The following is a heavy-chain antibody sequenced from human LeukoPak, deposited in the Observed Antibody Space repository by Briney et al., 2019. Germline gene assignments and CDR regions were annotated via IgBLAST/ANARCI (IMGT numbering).Heavy chain of an antibody. Sequence: SGPTLVKPTQTLTLTRTFSGFSLSTSGVGVGWIRQPPGKALEWLALIYWNDDKRYSPSLKSRLTITKDTSKNQVVLTMTNMDPVDTATYYCAHKGASYDSSGYYYEDYYYGMDVWGQGTTVTVSS. V-gene: IGHV2-5*01. CDR2: IYWNDDK. CDR3: AHKGASYDSSGYYYEDYYYGMDV. D-gene: IGHD3-22*01. CDR1: GFSLSTSGVG. J-gene: IGHJ6*02.